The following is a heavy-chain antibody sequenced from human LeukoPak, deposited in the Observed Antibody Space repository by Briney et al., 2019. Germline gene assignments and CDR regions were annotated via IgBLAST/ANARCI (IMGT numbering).Heavy chain of an antibody. Sequence: SETLSLTCTVSGASISSSSYYWGWIRQPPGKGLGWIGSIYYSGSTYYNPSLKSRVTISVDASKNQFSLKLSSVTAADAAVFYCASRYTSGWYWNYWGQGTLVTVSS. CDR1: GASISSSSYY. J-gene: IGHJ4*02. D-gene: IGHD6-19*01. V-gene: IGHV4-39*01. CDR3: ASRYTSGWYWNY. CDR2: IYYSGST.